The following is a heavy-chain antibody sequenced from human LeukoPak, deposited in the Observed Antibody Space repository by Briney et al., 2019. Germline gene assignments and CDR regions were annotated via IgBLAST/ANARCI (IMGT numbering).Heavy chain of an antibody. CDR1: GYTFIDYY. J-gene: IGHJ4*02. D-gene: IGHD1-7*01. Sequence: ASVKVSCKTSGYTFIDYYLHWVRQAPGQGLEWMGWINPKSGATNYPQRFQGRVTMTRDSSISTAYMELNSLKSDDTATYYCGGGGGPNLNYGEFGYWGQGTVVTVSP. CDR3: GGGGGPNLNYGEFGY. V-gene: IGHV1-2*02. CDR2: INPKSGAT.